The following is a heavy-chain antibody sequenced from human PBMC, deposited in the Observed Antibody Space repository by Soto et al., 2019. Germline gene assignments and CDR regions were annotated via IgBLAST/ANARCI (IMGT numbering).Heavy chain of an antibody. J-gene: IGHJ3*02. V-gene: IGHV3-30-3*01. CDR1: GFTFSSYA. D-gene: IGHD6-6*01. CDR2: ISYDGSNK. CDR3: ARDQYSSSSRAFDI. Sequence: GGSLRLSCAASGFTFSSYAMHWVRQAPGKGLEWVAVISYDGSNKYYADSVKGRFTISRDNSKNTLYLQMNSLRAEDTAVYYCARDQYSSSSRAFDIWGQGTMVTVSS.